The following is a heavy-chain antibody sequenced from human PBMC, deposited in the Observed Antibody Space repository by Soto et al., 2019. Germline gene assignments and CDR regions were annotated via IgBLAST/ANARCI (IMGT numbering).Heavy chain of an antibody. J-gene: IGHJ4*02. CDR2: INHSGST. D-gene: IGHD2-8*01. V-gene: IGHV4-34*01. Sequence: PSETLSLTCAVYGGSFSGYYWSWIRQPPGKGLEWIGEINHSGSTNYNPSLKSRVTISVDTSKNQFSLRLSSVTAADTAVYYCARVTGQETEQWFDYWGQGNLVTVSS. CDR3: ARVTGQETEQWFDY. CDR1: GGSFSGYY.